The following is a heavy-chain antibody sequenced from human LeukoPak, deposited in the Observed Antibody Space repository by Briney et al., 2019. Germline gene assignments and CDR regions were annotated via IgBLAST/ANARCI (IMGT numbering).Heavy chain of an antibody. V-gene: IGHV3-15*01. J-gene: IGHJ4*02. D-gene: IGHD3-3*01. Sequence: PGGSLRLSCAASGFTFNSAWMGWVRQAPGKGLEWVGRIKSGSDGGATHYAAPVKGRFTISRDDSQNTVYLQMNSLKTEDTAVYYCTTDQLEGYYDAWSGYYLFWGQGTLVTVSS. CDR2: IKSGSDGGAT. CDR3: TTDQLEGYYDAWSGYYLF. CDR1: GFTFNSAW.